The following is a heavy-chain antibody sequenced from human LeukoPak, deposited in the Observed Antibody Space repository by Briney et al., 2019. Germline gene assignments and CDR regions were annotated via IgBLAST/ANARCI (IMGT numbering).Heavy chain of an antibody. D-gene: IGHD2-15*01. CDR2: ISRSGSTK. J-gene: IGHJ6*03. CDR3: ARVLRHCSGGNCYSGGLGYMDV. V-gene: IGHV3-11*01. Sequence: GGSLRLSCAASGFTFSDYNMRWIRQAPGKGLEWVSSISRSGSTKYYADSVKGRFTISRDNAKNSLFLQMNSLRAEDTAVYYCARVLRHCSGGNCYSGGLGYMDVWGKGTTVTISS. CDR1: GFTFSDYN.